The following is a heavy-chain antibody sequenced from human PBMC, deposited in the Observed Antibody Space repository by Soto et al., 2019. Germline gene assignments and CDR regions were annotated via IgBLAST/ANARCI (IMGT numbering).Heavy chain of an antibody. CDR2: IYPGDSDT. CDR1: GYSFTSYW. Sequence: PGESLKTSCKGSGYSFTSYWIGWVRQMPGKGLEWMGIIYPGDSDTRYSPSFQGQVTISADKSISTDYLQWSSLKASDTDMYYCARLRITMIVVAPAGAFDIWGQGTTVTVSS. CDR3: ARLRITMIVVAPAGAFDI. J-gene: IGHJ3*02. V-gene: IGHV5-51*01. D-gene: IGHD3-22*01.